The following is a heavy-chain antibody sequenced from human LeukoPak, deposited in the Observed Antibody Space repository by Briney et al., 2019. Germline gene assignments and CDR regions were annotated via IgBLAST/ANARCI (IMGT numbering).Heavy chain of an antibody. D-gene: IGHD3-22*01. Sequence: SETLSLTCTVSGGSISSYYWSWIRQPPGRGLEWIGYIYYSGSTNYNPSLKSRVTISVDTSKDQFSLKLSSVTAADTAVYYCARRTAKGSYYDTHHFDYWGQGTLVTVSS. CDR3: ARRTAKGSYYDTHHFDY. CDR1: GGSISSYY. J-gene: IGHJ4*02. V-gene: IGHV4-59*08. CDR2: IYYSGST.